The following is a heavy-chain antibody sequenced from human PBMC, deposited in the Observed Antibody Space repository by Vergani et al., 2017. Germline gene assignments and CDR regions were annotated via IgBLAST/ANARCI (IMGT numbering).Heavy chain of an antibody. V-gene: IGHV4-39*07. D-gene: IGHD4-17*01. CDR2: IYYSGST. CDR3: ARDCRTTVTTAVSWFDP. J-gene: IGHJ5*02. Sequence: QLQLQESGPGLVKPSETLSLTCTVSGGSISSSSYYWGWIRQPPGKGLVWIGSIYYSGSTYYNPSLKSRVTISVDTSKNQFSLKLSSVTAADTAVYYCARDCRTTVTTAVSWFDPWGQGTLVTVSS. CDR1: GGSISSSSYY.